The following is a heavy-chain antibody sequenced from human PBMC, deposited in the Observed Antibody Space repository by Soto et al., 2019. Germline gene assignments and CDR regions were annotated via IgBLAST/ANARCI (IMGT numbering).Heavy chain of an antibody. J-gene: IGHJ6*02. CDR1: GDSISSGDYY. Sequence: QVQLQESGPXXXKPSQTLSLTCTVSGDSISSGDYYWSWIRQPPGKGLEWIGYIYNSGSTYYNPSLKSRVTISVDTSKNQVSLKLRSVTAADTAVYYCARDYYGSPLAMDVWGQGTTVTVSS. CDR3: ARDYYGSPLAMDV. CDR2: IYNSGST. D-gene: IGHD3-10*01. V-gene: IGHV4-30-4*01.